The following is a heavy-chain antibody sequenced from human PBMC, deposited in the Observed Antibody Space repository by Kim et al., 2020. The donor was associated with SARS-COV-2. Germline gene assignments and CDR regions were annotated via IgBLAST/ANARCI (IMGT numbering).Heavy chain of an antibody. CDR1: GYTFTGYY. Sequence: ASVKVSCKASGYTFTGYYMHWVRQAPGQGLEWMGWINPNSGGTNYAQKFQGWVTMTRDTSISTAYMELSRLRSDDTAVYYCARGSGGEVVTAIWYYYYGMDVWGQGTTVTVSS. D-gene: IGHD2-21*02. V-gene: IGHV1-2*04. J-gene: IGHJ6*02. CDR2: INPNSGGT. CDR3: ARGSGGEVVTAIWYYYYGMDV.